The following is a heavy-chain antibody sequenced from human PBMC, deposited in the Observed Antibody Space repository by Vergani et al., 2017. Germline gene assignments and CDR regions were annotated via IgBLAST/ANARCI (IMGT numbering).Heavy chain of an antibody. D-gene: IGHD5-12*01. Sequence: VQLVESGGGLVQPGGSLRLSCAASGFTFSVYAMSWVRQTPGKGLDWVSTISDGDDNTYYADSVKGRFTVSRDYSKNTLFLQMNSLRAEDTAVYYCARVSGYSYYYYGLDVWGQGTTVTVSS. V-gene: IGHV3-23*04. CDR1: GFTFSVYA. J-gene: IGHJ6*02. CDR3: ARVSGYSYYYYGLDV. CDR2: ISDGDDNT.